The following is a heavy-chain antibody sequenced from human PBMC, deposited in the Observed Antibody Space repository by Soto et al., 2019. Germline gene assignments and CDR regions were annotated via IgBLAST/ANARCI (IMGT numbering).Heavy chain of an antibody. Sequence: SVKVSCKASGGTFSSYTISWVRQAPGQGLEWMGRIIPILGIANYAQKFQGRVTITADKSTSTAYMELSSLRSEDTAVYYCARDRSGGSGSTKDDYWGQGTLVTVSS. J-gene: IGHJ4*02. V-gene: IGHV1-69*04. CDR3: ARDRSGGSGSTKDDY. CDR2: IIPILGIA. D-gene: IGHD6-19*01. CDR1: GGTFSSYT.